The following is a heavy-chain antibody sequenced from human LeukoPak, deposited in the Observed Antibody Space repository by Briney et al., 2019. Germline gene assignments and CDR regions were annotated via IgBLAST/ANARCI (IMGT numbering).Heavy chain of an antibody. CDR1: GYTFIGYY. J-gene: IGHJ3*02. CDR3: ARHNYEEGDAFDI. Sequence: ASVKVSCKASGYTFIGYYMHWVRQAPGQGLEWMGWINPNSGGTNYAQKFQGRVTMTRDTSISTAYMELSRLRSDDTAVYYCARHNYEEGDAFDIWGQGTLVTVSS. V-gene: IGHV1-2*02. CDR2: INPNSGGT. D-gene: IGHD3-22*01.